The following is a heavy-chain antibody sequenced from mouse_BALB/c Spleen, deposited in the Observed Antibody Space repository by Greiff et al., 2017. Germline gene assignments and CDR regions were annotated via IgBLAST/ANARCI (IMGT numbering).Heavy chain of an antibody. D-gene: IGHD2-10*02. J-gene: IGHJ3*01. V-gene: IGHV5-4*02. Sequence: EVKVVESGGGLVKPGGSLKLSCAASGFTFSDYYMYWVRQTPEKRLEWVATISDGGSYTYYPDSVKGRFTISRDNAKNNLYLQMSSLKSEDTAMYYCARDLLSMVTSWFAYWGQGTLVTVSA. CDR2: ISDGGSYT. CDR1: GFTFSDYY. CDR3: ARDLLSMVTSWFAY.